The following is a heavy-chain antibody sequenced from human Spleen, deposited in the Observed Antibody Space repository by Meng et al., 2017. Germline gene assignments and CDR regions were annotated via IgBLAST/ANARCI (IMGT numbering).Heavy chain of an antibody. V-gene: IGHV3-74*01. J-gene: IGHJ1*01. D-gene: IGHD1-1*01. CDR2: INTDGSTT. CDR1: GFTFSGHW. CDR3: TNDRLNH. Sequence: VQLVGAGGGLVQPGGSLGLSGAASGFTFSGHWMHWVRQAPGKGLVWVSRINTDGSTTTYADSVKGRFTISRDNAKNTLYLQMNSLRAEDTAVYYCTNDRLNHWGQGTLVTVSS.